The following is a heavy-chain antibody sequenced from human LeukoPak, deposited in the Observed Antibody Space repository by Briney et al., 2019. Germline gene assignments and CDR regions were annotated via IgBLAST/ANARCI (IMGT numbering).Heavy chain of an antibody. Sequence: SETLSLTCTVSGGSISSYYWSWIRQPPGKGLEWIGYIYYSGSTNYNPSLKSRVTISVDTSKNQFSLKLSSVTAADTAVYYCARCITMVRGEFDPWGQGTLVTVSS. CDR3: ARCITMVRGEFDP. CDR2: IYYSGST. CDR1: GGSISSYY. J-gene: IGHJ5*02. V-gene: IGHV4-59*08. D-gene: IGHD3-10*01.